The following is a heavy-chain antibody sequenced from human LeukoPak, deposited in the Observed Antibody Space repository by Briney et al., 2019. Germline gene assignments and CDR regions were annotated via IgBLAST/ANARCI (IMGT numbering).Heavy chain of an antibody. Sequence: PGGSLRLSCAASGFMFDDYGMSWVRQAPGKGLEWVANIKGDGSDNHYVDSVRGRFTISRDNAKNSLYLQMNSLRAEDTAVYYCARDLGYYRADYWGQGTLVTVSS. CDR2: IKGDGSDN. CDR3: ARDLGYYRADY. CDR1: GFMFDDYG. V-gene: IGHV3-7*04. J-gene: IGHJ4*02. D-gene: IGHD1-26*01.